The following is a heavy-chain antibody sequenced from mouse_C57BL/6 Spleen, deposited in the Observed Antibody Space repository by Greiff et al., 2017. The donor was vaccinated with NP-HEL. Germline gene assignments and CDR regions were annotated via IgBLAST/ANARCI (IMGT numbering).Heavy chain of an antibody. CDR1: GYTFTSYW. CDR3: AREGQTAQATGY. J-gene: IGHJ2*01. CDR2: INPSNGGT. V-gene: IGHV1-53*01. Sequence: QVQLQQPGTELVKPGASVKLSCKASGYTFTSYWMHWVKQRPGQGLEWIGNINPSNGGTNYNEKLKSKATLTVDKSSSTADMQLSSLTSEDSAVYYCAREGQTAQATGYWGQGTTLTVSS. D-gene: IGHD3-2*02.